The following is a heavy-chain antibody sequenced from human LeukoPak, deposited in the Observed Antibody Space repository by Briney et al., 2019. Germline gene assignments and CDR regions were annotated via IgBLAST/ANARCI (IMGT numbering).Heavy chain of an antibody. CDR3: ARQSGYSSSWSRNSVPAEYFQH. CDR2: INPSGGST. Sequence: ASVKVSCKASGYTFTSYYMHWVRQAPGQGLEWMGIINPSGGSTSYAQKFQGRVTMTRDTSTSTAYMELSSLRSEDTAVYYRARQSGYSSSWSRNSVPAEYFQHWGQGTLVTVSS. D-gene: IGHD6-13*01. CDR1: GYTFTSYY. V-gene: IGHV1-46*01. J-gene: IGHJ1*01.